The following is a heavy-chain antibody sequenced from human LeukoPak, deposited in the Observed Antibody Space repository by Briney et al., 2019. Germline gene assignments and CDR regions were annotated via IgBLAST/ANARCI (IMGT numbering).Heavy chain of an antibody. D-gene: IGHD6-19*01. CDR2: ISSSSSYI. V-gene: IGHV3-21*01. J-gene: IGHJ4*02. CDR3: ARILSSGWQYFDY. CDR1: GFTFSSHN. Sequence: GGSLRLSCAASGFTFSSHNMNWVRQAPGKGLEWVSSISSSSSYIYYADSVKGRFTISRDNAKNSLYLQMNSLRVEDTAVYYCARILSSGWQYFDYWGQGTLVTVSS.